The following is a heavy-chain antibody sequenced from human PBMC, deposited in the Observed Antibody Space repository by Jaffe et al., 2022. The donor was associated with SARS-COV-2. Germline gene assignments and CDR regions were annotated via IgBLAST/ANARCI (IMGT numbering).Heavy chain of an antibody. CDR1: GFTFSSYG. D-gene: IGHD6-19*01. Sequence: QVQLVESGGGVVQPGRSLRLSCAASGFTFSSYGMHWVRQAPGKGLEWVAVISYDGSNKYYADSVKGRFTISRDNSKNTLYLQMNSLRAEDTAVYYCAKEPRSGWYYFDYWGQGTLVTVSS. CDR3: AKEPRSGWYYFDY. CDR2: ISYDGSNK. J-gene: IGHJ4*02. V-gene: IGHV3-30*18.